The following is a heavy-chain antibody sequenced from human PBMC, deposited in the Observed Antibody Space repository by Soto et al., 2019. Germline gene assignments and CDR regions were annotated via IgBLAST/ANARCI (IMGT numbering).Heavy chain of an antibody. CDR3: AAGLLGYCSGGSCYSDS. CDR2: ISGDNGNT. CDR1: AYTFTNYA. J-gene: IGHJ4*02. Sequence: QVQLVQSGAEVKKPGASVRVSCQTSAYTFTNYAVSWVRQAPGQVLEWMGWISGDNGNTIYAQKFQGRVTMTTDTSTIKAYMELTSLRSDDTAVYYCAAGLLGYCSGGSCYSDSWGQGTLVTVSS. V-gene: IGHV1-18*01. D-gene: IGHD2-15*01.